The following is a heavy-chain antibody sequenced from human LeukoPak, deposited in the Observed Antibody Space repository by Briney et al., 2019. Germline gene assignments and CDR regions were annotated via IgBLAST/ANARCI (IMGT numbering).Heavy chain of an antibody. Sequence: SQTLSLTCAISGDSVSNNNYAWNWIRQSPSRGLEWLGRTYYRSQWHNDYARSVMGRISVDPDTSKNQFSLHLSPVTPDDTAVYYCAGGYAFDVWSQGTMVTVSS. CDR1: GDSVSNNNYA. J-gene: IGHJ3*01. CDR2: TYYRSQWHN. V-gene: IGHV6-1*01. CDR3: AGGYAFDV.